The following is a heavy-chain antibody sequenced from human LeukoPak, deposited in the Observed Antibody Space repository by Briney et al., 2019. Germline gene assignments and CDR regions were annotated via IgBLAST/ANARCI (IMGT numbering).Heavy chain of an antibody. V-gene: IGHV4-39*01. Sequence: SETLSLTCTVSGFSIITNDYHWGWIRQPPGKGLEWIGIYSYTASTYYYPSLKSRASMSVDTSKNPFSLWLSTVTAADTSVYYCARFFGRSMAASGSYGMDVWGQGTRVSVSS. J-gene: IGHJ6*01. CDR1: GFSIITNDYH. CDR2: YSYTAST. CDR3: ARFFGRSMAASGSYGMDV. D-gene: IGHD6-25*01.